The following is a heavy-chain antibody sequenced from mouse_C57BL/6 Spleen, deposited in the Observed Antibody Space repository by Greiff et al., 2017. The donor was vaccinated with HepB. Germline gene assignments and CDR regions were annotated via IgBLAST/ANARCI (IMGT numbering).Heavy chain of an antibody. CDR1: GFTFTDYY. Sequence: EVQVVESGGGLVQPGGSLSLSCAASGFTFTDYYMSWVRQPPGKALEWLGFIRNKANGYTTEYSASVKGRFTISRDNSQSILYLQMNALRAEDSATYYCASGPYAMDYWGQGTSVTVSS. J-gene: IGHJ4*01. V-gene: IGHV7-3*01. CDR3: ASGPYAMDY. CDR2: IRNKANGYTT. D-gene: IGHD3-1*01.